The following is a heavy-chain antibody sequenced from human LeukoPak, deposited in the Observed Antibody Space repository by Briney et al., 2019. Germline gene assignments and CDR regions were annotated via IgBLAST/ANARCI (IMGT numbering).Heavy chain of an antibody. D-gene: IGHD3-10*01. CDR2: ISSSGSTI. V-gene: IGHV3-11*01. J-gene: IGHJ4*02. CDR3: NWEPGSYYGSGNDY. Sequence: KPGGSLRLSCAASGFTFSDYYMSWICQAPGKGLEWVSYISSSGSTIYYADSVKGRFTISRDNAKNSLYLQMNSLRAEDTAVYYCNWEPGSYYGSGNDYWGQGTLVTVSS. CDR1: GFTFSDYY.